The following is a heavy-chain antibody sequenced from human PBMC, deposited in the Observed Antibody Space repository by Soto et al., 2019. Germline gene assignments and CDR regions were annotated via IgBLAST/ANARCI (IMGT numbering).Heavy chain of an antibody. CDR1: GYSFINYG. D-gene: IGHD2-15*01. CDR3: ARAPRLLSSFDN. J-gene: IGHJ4*02. V-gene: IGHV1-18*01. Sequence: ASVKVSCKASGYSFINYGLSWVRQAPGQRLEWMGRINSYNGNTNYAQKYQGRVSMTTDTSTGTAYMELRSLRSDDTAVYYCARAPRLLSSFDNCGQGTLVTVSS. CDR2: INSYNGNT.